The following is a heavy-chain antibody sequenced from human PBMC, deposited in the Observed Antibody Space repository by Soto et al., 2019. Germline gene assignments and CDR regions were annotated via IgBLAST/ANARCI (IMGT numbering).Heavy chain of an antibody. CDR1: GVTFSSYG. V-gene: IGHV3-30*18. D-gene: IGHD5-12*01. Sequence: PGGSLRLSCAASGVTFSSYGMHWIRQAPGKGLEWVAVISYDGSNKYYADSVKGRFTISRDNSKNTLYLQMNSLRAEDTAVYYCANLNTIRLPPSDAFDIWGQGTMVTVS. J-gene: IGHJ3*02. CDR2: ISYDGSNK. CDR3: ANLNTIRLPPSDAFDI.